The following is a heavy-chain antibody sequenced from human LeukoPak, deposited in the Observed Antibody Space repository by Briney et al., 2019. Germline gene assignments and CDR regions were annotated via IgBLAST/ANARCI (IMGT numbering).Heavy chain of an antibody. J-gene: IGHJ4*02. CDR2: INPNSGGT. CDR1: GYTFTGYY. D-gene: IGHD3-3*01. CDR3: ARGGDYYDFWSGYYPYFDY. V-gene: IGHV1-2*02. Sequence: ASVKVSCKASGYTFTGYYMHWVRQAPGQGLEWMGWINPNSGGTNYAQKFQGRVTMTRDTSISTAYMELSRLRSDDTAVYYCARGGDYYDFWSGYYPYFDYWGQGTLVTVSS.